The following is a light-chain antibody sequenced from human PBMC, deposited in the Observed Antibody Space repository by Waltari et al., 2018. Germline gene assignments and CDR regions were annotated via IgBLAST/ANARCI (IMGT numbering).Light chain of an antibody. CDR2: DVN. CDR3: CSFTSSSTWV. Sequence: QSALPQPASVSGSPAQSTTISCTGTTSDLGAYNYVSWYQQHPGKAPNLLIYDVNSRPSGVSNRFSGSKSGNTASLIISGLQAEDEADYYCCSFTSSSTWVFGGGTKLTVL. V-gene: IGLV2-14*01. J-gene: IGLJ3*02. CDR1: TSDLGAYNY.